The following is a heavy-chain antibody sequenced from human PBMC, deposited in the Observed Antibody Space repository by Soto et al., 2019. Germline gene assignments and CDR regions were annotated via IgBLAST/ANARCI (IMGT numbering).Heavy chain of an antibody. Sequence: GGSLRLSCVASGFILSNYGLHWIRQAPGKGLDWVAVISSDGTGKYYGDSVRGRFTISRDNSRNTLYLQMNSLRPEDTAVYFCARRSGWFEGEFDSWGQGTLVTVSS. CDR1: GFILSNYG. CDR3: ARRSGWFEGEFDS. V-gene: IGHV3-30*04. CDR2: ISSDGTGK. J-gene: IGHJ4*02. D-gene: IGHD6-19*01.